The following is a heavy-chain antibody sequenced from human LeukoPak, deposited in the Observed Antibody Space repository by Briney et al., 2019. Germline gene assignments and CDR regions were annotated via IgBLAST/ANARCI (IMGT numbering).Heavy chain of an antibody. Sequence: GGSLRLSCAASGFTFGDYALHWVRQFPGKGLEWVSGISWNSGSIGYADSVKGRFTISRDNSKNTLYLQMNSLRAEDTAVYYCAKDRGSSGSYYTFDYWGQGTLVTVSS. D-gene: IGHD3-10*01. V-gene: IGHV3-9*01. CDR3: AKDRGSSGSYYTFDY. CDR1: GFTFGDYA. CDR2: ISWNSGSI. J-gene: IGHJ4*02.